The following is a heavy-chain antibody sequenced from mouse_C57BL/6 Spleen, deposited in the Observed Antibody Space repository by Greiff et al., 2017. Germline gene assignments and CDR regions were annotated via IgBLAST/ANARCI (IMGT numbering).Heavy chain of an antibody. D-gene: IGHD2-3*01. V-gene: IGHV1-26*01. CDR1: GYTFTDYY. CDR2: INPNNGGT. J-gene: IGHJ2*01. CDR3: ASYDGYYEGYFDY. Sequence: VQLQQSGPELVKPGASVKISCKASGYTFTDYYMNWVKQNHGKSLEWIGDINPNNGGTSYNQKFKGKATLTVDKSSSTAYMELRSLTSEDSAVYYCASYDGYYEGYFDYWGQGTTLTVSS.